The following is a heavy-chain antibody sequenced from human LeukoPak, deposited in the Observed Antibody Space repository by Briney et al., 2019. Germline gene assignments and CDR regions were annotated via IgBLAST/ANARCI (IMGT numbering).Heavy chain of an antibody. CDR3: ARAGPYSSSWYVAY. Sequence: ASVKVSCKASGYTFTGYYMHWVRQAPGQGLEWMGWINPNSGGTNYAQKFQGRVTMTRDTSTSTAYMELRSLRSDDTAVYYCARAGPYSSSWYVAYWGQGTLSPSPQ. CDR1: GYTFTGYY. V-gene: IGHV1-2*02. J-gene: IGHJ4*02. CDR2: INPNSGGT. D-gene: IGHD6-13*01.